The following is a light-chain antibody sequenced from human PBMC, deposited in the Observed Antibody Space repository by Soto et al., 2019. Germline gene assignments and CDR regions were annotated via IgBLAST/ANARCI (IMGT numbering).Light chain of an antibody. Sequence: DIQMTQSPSTLSASVGDRVTITCRASQSISSWLAWYQQKPGKAPKLLIYDASSLESGVPSRFSGSGSGTEFTLTISSLQPDEFATYYCQQYNSYVYTFGQGTKLEIK. J-gene: IGKJ2*01. V-gene: IGKV1-5*01. CDR2: DAS. CDR3: QQYNSYVYT. CDR1: QSISSW.